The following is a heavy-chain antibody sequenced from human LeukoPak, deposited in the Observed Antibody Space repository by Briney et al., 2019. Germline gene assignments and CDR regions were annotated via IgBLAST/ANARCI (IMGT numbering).Heavy chain of an antibody. D-gene: IGHD3-22*01. Sequence: GGSLRLSCAASGFSFSGYWMHWVRQAPGKGLVWLSRMNGDGYSISYADSVKGRFTISRDNAKITLYLQMNSLRAEDTAVYYCARAYYYDSSGYPNYYYYYMDVWGKGTTVTVSS. CDR3: ARAYYYDSSGYPNYYYYYMDV. CDR1: GFSFSGYW. CDR2: MNGDGYSI. J-gene: IGHJ6*03. V-gene: IGHV3-74*01.